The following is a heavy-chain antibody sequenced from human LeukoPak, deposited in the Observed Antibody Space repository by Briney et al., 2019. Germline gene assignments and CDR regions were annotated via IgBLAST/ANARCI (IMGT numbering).Heavy chain of an antibody. J-gene: IGHJ1*01. D-gene: IGHD6-19*01. CDR3: AREGRGSGFEYFQH. Sequence: ASVKVSCKASGGTFSSYAISWVRQAPGQGLEWMGGIIPIFGTANYAQKFQGRVTITADKSTSTAYMELSSLRSEDTAVYYCAREGRGSGFEYFQHWGRAPWSPSPQ. CDR1: GGTFSSYA. CDR2: IIPIFGTA. V-gene: IGHV1-69*06.